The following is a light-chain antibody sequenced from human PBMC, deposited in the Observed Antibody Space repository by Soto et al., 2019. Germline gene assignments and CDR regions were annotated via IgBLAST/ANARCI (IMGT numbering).Light chain of an antibody. Sequence: EIVLTQSPPTLSLSPGERATLSCRASQSVSNYLVWYQQKPGQAPRLLIYDASNRATGIPDRFSGSGSGTDFTLTISSPEPEDFAVYYCQQRSDWPPITFGQGTRLEI. CDR2: DAS. CDR1: QSVSNY. J-gene: IGKJ5*01. V-gene: IGKV3-11*01. CDR3: QQRSDWPPIT.